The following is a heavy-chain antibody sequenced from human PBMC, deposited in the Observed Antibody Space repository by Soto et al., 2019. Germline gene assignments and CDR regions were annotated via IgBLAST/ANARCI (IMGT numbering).Heavy chain of an antibody. CDR2: ISGSGGST. Sequence: GGSLRLSCAASGFTFSSYAMSWVRQAPGKGLEWVSAISGSGGSTYYADSVKGRFTTSRDNSKNTLYLQMNSLRAEDTAVYYCALPHCSGGSCYSYYYYGMDVWGQGTTVTVSS. J-gene: IGHJ6*02. D-gene: IGHD2-15*01. CDR3: ALPHCSGGSCYSYYYYGMDV. CDR1: GFTFSSYA. V-gene: IGHV3-23*01.